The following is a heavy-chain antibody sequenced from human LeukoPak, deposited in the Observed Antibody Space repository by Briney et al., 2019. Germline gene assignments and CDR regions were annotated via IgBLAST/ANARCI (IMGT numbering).Heavy chain of an antibody. CDR2: ISYDGSNK. D-gene: IGHD2-2*01. J-gene: IGHJ2*01. CDR1: GFTFSSYA. V-gene: IGHV3-30*04. Sequence: GRSLRLSCAASGFTFSSYAMHGVRQAPGKGLEWVAVISYDGSNKYYADSVKGRFTISRDNSKNTLYLQMNSLRAEDTAVYYCARDGCSSTSCYFWYFDLWGRGTLVTVSS. CDR3: ARDGCSSTSCYFWYFDL.